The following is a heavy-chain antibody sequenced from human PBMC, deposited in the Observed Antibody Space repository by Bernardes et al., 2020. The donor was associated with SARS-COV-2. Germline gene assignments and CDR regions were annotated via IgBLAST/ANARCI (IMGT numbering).Heavy chain of an antibody. D-gene: IGHD3-3*01. J-gene: IGHJ5*02. Sequence: ASVKVSCKASGYTFTSYAMNWVRQAPGQGLEWMGWINTNTGNPTYAQGFTGRFVFSLDTSVSTAYLQISSLKAEDTAVYYCAREGGAITIFGVVIWEKNWFDPWGQGTLVTVSS. CDR3: AREGGAITIFGVVIWEKNWFDP. CDR1: GYTFTSYA. CDR2: INTNTGNP. V-gene: IGHV7-4-1*02.